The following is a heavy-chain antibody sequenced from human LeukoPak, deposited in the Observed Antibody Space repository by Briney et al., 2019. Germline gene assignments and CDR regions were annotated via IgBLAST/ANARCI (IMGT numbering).Heavy chain of an antibody. D-gene: IGHD2-2*01. CDR2: INPNSGGT. Sequence: ASVKVSCKASGYTFTGYYMHWVRQAPGQGLEWMGRINPNSGGTNYAQKFQGRLTMTRDTSISTAYMELSRLRSDDTAVYYCARTLGYCSSTSCYLFDYWGQGTLVTVSS. V-gene: IGHV1-2*06. CDR1: GYTFTGYY. CDR3: ARTLGYCSSTSCYLFDY. J-gene: IGHJ4*02.